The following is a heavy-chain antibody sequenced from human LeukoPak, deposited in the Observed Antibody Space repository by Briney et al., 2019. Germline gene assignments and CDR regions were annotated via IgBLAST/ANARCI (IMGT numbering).Heavy chain of an antibody. CDR3: ARPKIKKGYCSGGSCSNWFDP. CDR1: GGSISSYY. CDR2: IYYSGST. Sequence: SETLSLTCTVSGGSISSYYWSWIRQPPGKGLEWIGYIYYSGSTNYNPSLKSRVTISVDTSKNQFSLKLSSVTAADTAVYYCARPKIKKGYCSGGSCSNWFDPWGQGTLVTVSS. D-gene: IGHD2-15*01. V-gene: IGHV4-59*12. J-gene: IGHJ5*02.